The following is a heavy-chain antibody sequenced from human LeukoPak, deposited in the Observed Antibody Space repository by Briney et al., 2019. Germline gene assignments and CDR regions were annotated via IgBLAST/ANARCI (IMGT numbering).Heavy chain of an antibody. CDR3: AKAYSSGWYYFDY. CDR1: GFTFDDYA. CDR2: ISWNSGSI. V-gene: IGHV3-9*01. Sequence: GGSLRLSCAASGFTFDDYAMHWVRQAPGKGLEWVSGISWNSGSIGYADSVKGRFTISRDNAKNSLYLQMNSLRAEDTALYYCAKAYSSGWYYFDYRGQGTLVTVSS. D-gene: IGHD6-19*01. J-gene: IGHJ4*02.